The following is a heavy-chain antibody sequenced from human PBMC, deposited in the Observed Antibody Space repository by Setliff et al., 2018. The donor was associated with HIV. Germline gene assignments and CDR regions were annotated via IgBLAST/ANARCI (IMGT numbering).Heavy chain of an antibody. CDR3: ARDRSGIAVAAPDAFDV. CDR2: IIPLLGTP. Sequence: SVKVSCKASGGSFRNYATNWVRQAPGQGLEWMGGIIPLLGTPNYAHKFQGRVTITADKYSSKVYMELSSLRSVDSAVFYCARDRSGIAVAAPDAFDVWGQGTMVTVSS. J-gene: IGHJ3*01. D-gene: IGHD6-19*01. CDR1: GGSFRNYA. V-gene: IGHV1-69*06.